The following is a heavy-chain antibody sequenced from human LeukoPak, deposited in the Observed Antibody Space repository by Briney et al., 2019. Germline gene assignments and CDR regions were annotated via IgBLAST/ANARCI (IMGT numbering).Heavy chain of an antibody. CDR2: IYYSGST. V-gene: IGHV4-30-4*01. J-gene: IGHJ4*02. D-gene: IGHD1-1*01. Sequence: KPSQTLSLTCTVSGGSISSGDYYWSWIRQPPGKGLEWIGYIYYSGSTYYNPSLKSRVTISVDTSKNQFSLKLSSVTAADTAVYYCVRGLQLWSRDPFDYWGQGTLVTVSS. CDR1: GGSISSGDYY. CDR3: VRGLQLWSRDPFDY.